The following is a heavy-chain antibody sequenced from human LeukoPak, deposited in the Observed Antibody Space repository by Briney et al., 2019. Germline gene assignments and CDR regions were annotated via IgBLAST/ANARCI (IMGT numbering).Heavy chain of an antibody. J-gene: IGHJ4*02. CDR2: ISGSGGST. Sequence: GGSLRLSCAASGFTFSSYAMSWVRQAPRKGLEWVSAISGSGGSTYYADSVKGRFTISRDNSKNTLYLQMNSLRAEDTAVYYCAKDTVAAVAVPYWGQGTLVTVSS. CDR1: GFTFSSYA. V-gene: IGHV3-23*01. CDR3: AKDTVAAVAVPY. D-gene: IGHD6-19*01.